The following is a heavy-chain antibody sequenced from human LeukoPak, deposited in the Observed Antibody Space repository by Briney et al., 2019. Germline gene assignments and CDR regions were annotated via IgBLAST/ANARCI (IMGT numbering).Heavy chain of an antibody. CDR1: GFTFSSYA. Sequence: GGSLRLSCAASGFTFSSYAMHWVRQAPGKGLEWVAVISYDGSNKYYADSVKGRFTISRDNSKNTLYLQMNSLRAEDTAVYYCARDGGPFDSWGQGTLVTVSS. D-gene: IGHD3-16*01. CDR3: ARDGGPFDS. J-gene: IGHJ4*02. V-gene: IGHV3-30*04. CDR2: ISYDGSNK.